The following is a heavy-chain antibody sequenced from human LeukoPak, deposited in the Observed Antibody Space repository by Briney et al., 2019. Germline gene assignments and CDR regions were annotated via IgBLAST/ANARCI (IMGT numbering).Heavy chain of an antibody. V-gene: IGHV3-30*02. CDR2: IQFDGSNE. CDR3: ARDQGSSSWYTNPNWYFDL. J-gene: IGHJ2*01. D-gene: IGHD6-13*01. CDR1: GFTFSSYG. Sequence: PGGSLRLSCAASGFTFSSYGMHWVRQAPGKGLEWVAYIQFDGSNEQYADSVKGRFSISRDSSKNILYLQMNSLRAEDTAVYYCARDQGSSSWYTNPNWYFDLWGRGTLVTVSS.